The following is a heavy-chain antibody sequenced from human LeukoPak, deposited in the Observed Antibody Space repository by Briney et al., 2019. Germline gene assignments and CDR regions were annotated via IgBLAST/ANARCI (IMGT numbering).Heavy chain of an antibody. CDR3: ARDRWLVRWGGWFDP. V-gene: IGHV4-61*10. CDR1: GGSISSGSYS. Sequence: PSETLSLTCTVSGGSISSGSYSWSWIRQPAGKGLEWIGEINHSGSTNYNPSLKSRVTISVDTSKNQFSLKLSSVTAADTAVYYCARDRWLVRWGGWFDPWGQGTLVTVSS. J-gene: IGHJ5*02. CDR2: INHSGST. D-gene: IGHD6-19*01.